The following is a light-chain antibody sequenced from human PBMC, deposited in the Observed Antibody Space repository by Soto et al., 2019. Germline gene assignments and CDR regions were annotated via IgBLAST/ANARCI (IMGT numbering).Light chain of an antibody. Sequence: ENVLTQSPGTLSLSPGERATLSCRASQSISSSYLAWYQQKPGHPPRLLIYGASNRATGIPDRFSGSGSGTEFTLPISTLEPEDFAVYYCQQYSGSPPLTFGGGTKVEIK. J-gene: IGKJ4*01. V-gene: IGKV3-20*01. CDR2: GAS. CDR3: QQYSGSPPLT. CDR1: QSISSSY.